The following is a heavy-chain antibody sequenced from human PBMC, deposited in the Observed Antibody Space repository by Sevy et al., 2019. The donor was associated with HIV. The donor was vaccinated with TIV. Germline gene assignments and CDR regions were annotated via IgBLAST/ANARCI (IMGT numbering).Heavy chain of an antibody. Sequence: GGSLRLSCAASGFTFSSYGMHWVRQAPGKGLEWVAVIWYDGSNKYYADSVKGRFSIPRDNSKNTLYLQMNSLRAEDTAAYYCAKESRYYGSGSPTDAFDIWGQGTMVTVSS. V-gene: IGHV3-33*06. CDR1: GFTFSSYG. CDR3: AKESRYYGSGSPTDAFDI. CDR2: IWYDGSNK. D-gene: IGHD3-10*01. J-gene: IGHJ3*02.